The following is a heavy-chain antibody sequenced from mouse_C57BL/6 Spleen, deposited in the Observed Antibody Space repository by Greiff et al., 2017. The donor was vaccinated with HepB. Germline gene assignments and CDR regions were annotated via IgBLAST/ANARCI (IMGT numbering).Heavy chain of an antibody. D-gene: IGHD1-1*01. J-gene: IGHJ4*01. V-gene: IGHV1-42*01. CDR1: GYSFTGYY. CDR2: INPSTGGT. Sequence: VQLQQSGPELVKPGASVKISCKASGYSFTGYYMNWVKQSPEKSLEWIGEINPSTGGTTYNQKFKAKATLTVDKSSSTAYMQLKSLTSEDSAVYYCARGDYYGTVSIGYWGQGTSVTVSS. CDR3: ARGDYYGTVSIGY.